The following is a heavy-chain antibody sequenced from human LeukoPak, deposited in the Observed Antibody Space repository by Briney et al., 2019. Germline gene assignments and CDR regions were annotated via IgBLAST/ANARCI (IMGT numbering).Heavy chain of an antibody. CDR2: ISYDGSNK. CDR3: ARDYGSGSFYYYYYGMDV. V-gene: IGHV3-30*04. J-gene: IGHJ6*04. D-gene: IGHD3-10*01. Sequence: GGSLRLSCAASGFTFSSYAMHWVRQAPGKGLEWVAVISYDGSNKYYADSVKGRFTISRDNSKNTLYLQMNSLRAEDTAVYYCARDYGSGSFYYYYYGMDVWGKGTSVTVSS. CDR1: GFTFSSYA.